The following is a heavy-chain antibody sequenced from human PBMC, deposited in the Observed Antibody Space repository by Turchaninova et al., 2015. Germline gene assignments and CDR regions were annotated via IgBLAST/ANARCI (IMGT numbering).Heavy chain of an antibody. CDR2: ITVTGGGT. J-gene: IGHJ4*02. D-gene: IGHD5-12*01. V-gene: IGHV3-23*01. Sequence: EVQLLETGGGLVQPGGSLRLSCAASGFTFSSHSMSWVRQAPGKGRGWVSAITVTGGGTNYADSVKGRFTISRDNSKNTLSLQMNSLRAEDTAVYYCATDSPVATTWGQGTLVTVSS. CDR3: ATDSPVATT. CDR1: GFTFSSHS.